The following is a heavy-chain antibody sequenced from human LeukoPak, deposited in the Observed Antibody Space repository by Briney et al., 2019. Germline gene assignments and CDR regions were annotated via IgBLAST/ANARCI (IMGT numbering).Heavy chain of an antibody. CDR1: GYTFTDWF. D-gene: IGHD2-2*01. V-gene: IGHV1-2*02. CDR3: ARLADCSSSSCRSFDY. Sequence: ASVKVSCKTSGYTFTDWFIHWVRQAPGQGLEWMGWINPNSGFTNYAQKFQGRVTMTRDTSISTAYMELSRLRSDDTAAYYCARLADCSSSSCRSFDYWGQGTLVTVSS. CDR2: INPNSGFT. J-gene: IGHJ4*02.